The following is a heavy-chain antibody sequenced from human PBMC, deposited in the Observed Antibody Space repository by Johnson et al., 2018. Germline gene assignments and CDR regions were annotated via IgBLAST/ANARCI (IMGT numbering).Heavy chain of an antibody. J-gene: IGHJ3*02. CDR3: ARLWAYCGGDCLDAFDI. Sequence: VQLVESGGGLVQPGGTLRLSCTASGFTFSTYSMNWVRQAPGKGLAWVSYISSSSRIIYYADSVKGRFTISRDNAKNSLYLQMNSLRDEDTAVYYYARLWAYCGGDCLDAFDIWGQGTMVTVSS. CDR1: GFTFSTYS. CDR2: ISSSSRII. D-gene: IGHD2-21*02. V-gene: IGHV3-48*02.